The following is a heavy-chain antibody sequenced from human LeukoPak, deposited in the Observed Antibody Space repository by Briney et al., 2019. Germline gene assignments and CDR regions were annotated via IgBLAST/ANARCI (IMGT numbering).Heavy chain of an antibody. J-gene: IGHJ6*03. CDR1: GDSVSSNSAA. V-gene: IGHV6-1*01. CDR2: TYYRSKWYN. CDR3: ARGGSSSWHDYYYYMDV. Sequence: SQTLSLTCAISGDSVSSNSAAWNWIRQSPSRGLEWLGRTYYRSKWYNDYAVSVKSRITINPDTSKNQFSLQLNSVTPEDTAVYYCARGGSSSWHDYYYYMDVWGKGTTVTVSS. D-gene: IGHD6-13*01.